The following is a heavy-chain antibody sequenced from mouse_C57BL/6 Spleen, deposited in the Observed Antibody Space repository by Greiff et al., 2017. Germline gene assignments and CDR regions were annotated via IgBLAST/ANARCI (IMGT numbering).Heavy chain of an antibody. J-gene: IGHJ1*03. V-gene: IGHV5-17*01. CDR1: GFTFSDYG. D-gene: IGHD1-1*01. CDR2: ISSGSSTI. Sequence: EVKLEESGGGLVKPGGSLKLSCAASGFTFSDYGMHWVRQAPEKGLEWVAYISSGSSTIYYADTVKGRFTISRDNAKNTLFLQMTSLRSEDTAMYYCARLGGSSWYFDVWGTGTTVTVSS. CDR3: ARLGGSSWYFDV.